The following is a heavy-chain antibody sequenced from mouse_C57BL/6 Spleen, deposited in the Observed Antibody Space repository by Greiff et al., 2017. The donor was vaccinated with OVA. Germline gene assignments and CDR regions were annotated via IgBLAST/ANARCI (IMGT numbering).Heavy chain of an antibody. CDR1: GYTFTSYW. V-gene: IGHV1-74*01. D-gene: IGHD4-1*01. J-gene: IGHJ4*01. CDR3: AIRANWDVGNAMDY. Sequence: QVQLQQPGAELVKPGASVKVSCKASGYTFTSYWMHWVKQRPGQGLEWIGRIHPSDSDTNYNQKFKGKATLTVDKSSSTAYMQLSSLTSEDSAVYYCAIRANWDVGNAMDYWGQGTSVTVSS. CDR2: IHPSDSDT.